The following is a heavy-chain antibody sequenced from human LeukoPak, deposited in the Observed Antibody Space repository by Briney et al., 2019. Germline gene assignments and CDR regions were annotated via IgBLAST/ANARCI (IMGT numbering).Heavy chain of an antibody. J-gene: IGHJ2*01. Sequence: PGGSLRLSCAASGFTFSSYWMSWVRQAPGKGLEWVSAISYSGGSTYYADSVKGRFTISRDNSKNTLYLQMNTLRADDTAVYYCAKEGRTEGYFDLWGRGTLVTVSS. CDR3: AKEGRTEGYFDL. CDR2: ISYSGGST. CDR1: GFTFSSYW. V-gene: IGHV3-23*01.